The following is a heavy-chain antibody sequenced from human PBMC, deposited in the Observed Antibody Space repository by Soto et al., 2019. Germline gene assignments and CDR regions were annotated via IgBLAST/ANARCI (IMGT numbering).Heavy chain of an antibody. J-gene: IGHJ6*03. V-gene: IGHV4-59*11. Sequence: QVQLQESGPGLVKPSETLSLTCTVSGVSINTQYWSWVRQPPGKGLEWIGYLYNNGNAKHSPSLNSRVTMSLDTSKNQVSLKLTSVTAEDTGVYYCARVQGSDFWSASQSYYYMEVWGKGATVTVSS. CDR3: ARVQGSDFWSASQSYYYMEV. D-gene: IGHD3-3*01. CDR1: GVSINTQY. CDR2: LYNNGNA.